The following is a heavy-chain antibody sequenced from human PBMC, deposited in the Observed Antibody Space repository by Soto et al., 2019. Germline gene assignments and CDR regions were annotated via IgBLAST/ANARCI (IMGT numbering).Heavy chain of an antibody. Sequence: GSLRLSCTASGFTLGDYAMSWVRQAPGKGLEWVGFIRSKAYGGTTEYAASVKGRFTISRDDSKSIAYLQMNSLKTEDTAVYYCTRASSSWSEYYFDSWGQGTPVTVSS. CDR3: TRASSSWSEYYFDS. D-gene: IGHD6-13*01. V-gene: IGHV3-49*04. CDR2: IRSKAYGGTT. CDR1: GFTLGDYA. J-gene: IGHJ4*02.